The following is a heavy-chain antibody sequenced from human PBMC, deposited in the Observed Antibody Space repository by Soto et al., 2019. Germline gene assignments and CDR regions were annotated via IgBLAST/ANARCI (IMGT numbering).Heavy chain of an antibody. Sequence: ASVKVSCKASGGTFRSYAISWVRQAPGQGLEWMGGIIPIFGTANYAQKFQGRVTITADESTSTAYMELSSLRSEDTAVYYCARERGGDFWSGFPSSSDYYYYGMDVWGQGTTVTVSS. CDR2: IIPIFGTA. D-gene: IGHD3-3*01. V-gene: IGHV1-69*13. CDR3: ARERGGDFWSGFPSSSDYYYYGMDV. J-gene: IGHJ6*02. CDR1: GGTFRSYA.